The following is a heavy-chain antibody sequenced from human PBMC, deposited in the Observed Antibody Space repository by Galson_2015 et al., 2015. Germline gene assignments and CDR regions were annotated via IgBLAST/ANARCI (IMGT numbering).Heavy chain of an antibody. CDR2: INPSGGST. J-gene: IGHJ6*02. Sequence: SVKVSCKASGYTFIFYYMHWVRQAPGQGLEWMGIINPSGGSTSYPQKFQGRVTMTRDTSTSTAYMELSSLRSEDTAVYYCAREGTRGVVVPGVLTWDDHYYYYGMDVWGQGTTVTVSS. CDR3: AREGTRGVVVPGVLTWDDHYYYYGMDV. V-gene: IGHV1-46*01. CDR1: GYTFIFYY. D-gene: IGHD2-2*01.